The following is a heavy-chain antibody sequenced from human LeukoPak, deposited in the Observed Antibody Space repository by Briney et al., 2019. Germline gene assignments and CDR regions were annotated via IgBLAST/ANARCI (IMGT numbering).Heavy chain of an antibody. D-gene: IGHD3-3*01. J-gene: IGHJ6*02. V-gene: IGHV3-23*01. Sequence: GGSLRLSCAASEFTFSSYSMSWVRQAPGKGLEWVSSITGGGGSTYFADSVKDRFTISRDNSRNTLYLQLNSLRAEDTAVYYCARDRSISFLEWFNYYYYGMDVWGQGTTVTVSS. CDR2: ITGGGGST. CDR3: ARDRSISFLEWFNYYYYGMDV. CDR1: EFTFSSYS.